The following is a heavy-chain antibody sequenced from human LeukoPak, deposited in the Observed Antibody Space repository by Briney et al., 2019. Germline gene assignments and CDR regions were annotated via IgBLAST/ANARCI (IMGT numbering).Heavy chain of an antibody. V-gene: IGHV1-69*04. CDR1: GGTFSSYA. CDR3: AKGGTMVRGVNPLGDYGMDV. CDR2: IIPILGIA. Sequence: SVKVSCKASGGTFSSYAISWVRQAPGQGLEWMGRIIPILGIANYAQKFQGRVTITADKSTSTAYMELSSLRSEDTAVYYCAKGGTMVRGVNPLGDYGMDVWGQGTTVTVSS. D-gene: IGHD3-10*01. J-gene: IGHJ6*02.